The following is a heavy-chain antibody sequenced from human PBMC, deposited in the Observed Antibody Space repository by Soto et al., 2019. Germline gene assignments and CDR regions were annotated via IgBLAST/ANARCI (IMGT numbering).Heavy chain of an antibody. CDR1: GFSLSSSGVS. CDR3: SQRTGGTVESGFNV. V-gene: IGHV2-5*02. CDR2: IFWDDEK. Sequence: KESGPTLVEPTQTLTLTCTFSGFSLSSSGVSVAWIRQPPGKALQWLALIFWDDEKWYSPSLKNRLTITKDTSKNQVVLTMTKVDPVDTGTYFCSQRTGGTVESGFNVWGQGTMVTVSS. J-gene: IGHJ3*01. D-gene: IGHD2-15*01.